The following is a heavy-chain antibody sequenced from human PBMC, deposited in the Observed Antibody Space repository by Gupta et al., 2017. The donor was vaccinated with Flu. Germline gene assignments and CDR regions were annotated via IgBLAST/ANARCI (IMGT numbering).Heavy chain of an antibody. CDR2: IHSGGST. D-gene: IGHD2-15*01. CDR3: ARLYCSGGTCYTGWFDP. Sequence: QLQLQESGPGLVQPSETLSLTCTVSGDSIVSSAYYWAWIRQPPGGKLEWIGTIHSGGSTYYNPSRRSRATISIDTSKNQFSLKMTSVTAADTGVYYCARLYCSGGTCYTGWFDPWGQGTLVTVSS. CDR1: GDSIVSSAYY. J-gene: IGHJ5*02. V-gene: IGHV4-39*01.